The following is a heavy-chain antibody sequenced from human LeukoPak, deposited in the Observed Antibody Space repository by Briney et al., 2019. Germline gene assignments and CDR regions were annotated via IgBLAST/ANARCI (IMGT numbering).Heavy chain of an antibody. J-gene: IGHJ5*02. V-gene: IGHV1-2*02. CDR2: INPNSGGT. Sequence: ASVKVSCKASGYTFTGYYMHRVRQAPGQGLEWMGWINPNSGGTNYAQKFQGRVTMTRDTSISTAYMELSRLRSDDTAVYYCARVMVRGVIITPWGQGTLVTVSS. D-gene: IGHD3-10*01. CDR3: ARVMVRGVIITP. CDR1: GYTFTGYY.